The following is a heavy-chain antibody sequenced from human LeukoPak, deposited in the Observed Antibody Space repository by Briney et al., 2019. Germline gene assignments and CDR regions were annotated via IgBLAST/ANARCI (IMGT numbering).Heavy chain of an antibody. CDR1: GGSISSYY. CDR3: AKSLDIVLMVYAINAFDI. Sequence: SETLSLTCTVSGGSISSYYWSWIRQPAGKGLEWIGRIYTSGTTHYNPSLKSRVTMSVDTSKNQFSLKLSSVTAADTAVYYCAKSLDIVLMVYAINAFDIWGQGTMVTVSS. J-gene: IGHJ3*02. CDR2: IYTSGTT. D-gene: IGHD2-8*01. V-gene: IGHV4-4*07.